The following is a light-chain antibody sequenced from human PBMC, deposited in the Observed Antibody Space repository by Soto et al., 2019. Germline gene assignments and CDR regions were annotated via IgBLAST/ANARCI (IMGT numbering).Light chain of an antibody. Sequence: DIQMTQSPSSLSASVGDRVNFTCRASQSIAGFLNWYQQKPGKAPKLLIFAASNFQSGAPSRFSGSGSGTDFTLTISSLQPEDFATYYCQQSYSRPWTFGQGTKVDIK. CDR3: QQSYSRPWT. V-gene: IGKV1-39*01. CDR2: AAS. CDR1: QSIAGF. J-gene: IGKJ1*01.